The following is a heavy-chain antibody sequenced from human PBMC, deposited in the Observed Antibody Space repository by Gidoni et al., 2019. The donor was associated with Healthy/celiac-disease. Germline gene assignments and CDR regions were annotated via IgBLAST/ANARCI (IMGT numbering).Heavy chain of an antibody. D-gene: IGHD3-3*01. J-gene: IGHJ4*02. CDR1: GFPFDDYA. Sequence: EVQLVESGGVVVQPGGSLRLSCAASGFPFDDYAMHWVRQAPGKGLEWVSLISWDGGSTYYADSVKGRFTISRDNSKNSLYLQMNSLRAEDTALYYCAKDKEGFWSGDRPEYYFDYWGQGTLVTVSS. CDR2: ISWDGGST. V-gene: IGHV3-43D*03. CDR3: AKDKEGFWSGDRPEYYFDY.